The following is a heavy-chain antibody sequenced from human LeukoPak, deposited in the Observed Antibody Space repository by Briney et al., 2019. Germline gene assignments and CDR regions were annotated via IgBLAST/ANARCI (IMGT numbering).Heavy chain of an antibody. CDR1: GGSISSSSYY. CDR3: ARGGYYYGSGSLNWFDP. J-gene: IGHJ5*02. D-gene: IGHD3-10*01. V-gene: IGHV4-61*05. Sequence: SETLSLTCTVSGGSISSSSYYWGWIRQPPGKGLEWIGYIYYSGSTNYNPSLKSRVTISVDTSKNQFSLKLSSVTAADTAVYYCARGGYYYGSGSLNWFDPWGQGTLVTVSS. CDR2: IYYSGST.